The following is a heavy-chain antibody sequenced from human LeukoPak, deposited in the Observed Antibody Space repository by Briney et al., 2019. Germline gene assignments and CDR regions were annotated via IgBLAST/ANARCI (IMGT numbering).Heavy chain of an antibody. D-gene: IGHD6-13*01. CDR2: FDPEDGET. J-gene: IGHJ5*02. CDR3: ATVQYSSSWHWFDP. CDR1: GYTLTELS. Sequence: ASVKVSCEVSGYTLTELSMHWVRQAPGKGLEWMGGFDPEDGETIYAQKFQGRVTMTEDTSTDTAYMELSSLRSEDTAVYYCATVQYSSSWHWFDPWGQGTLVTVSS. V-gene: IGHV1-24*01.